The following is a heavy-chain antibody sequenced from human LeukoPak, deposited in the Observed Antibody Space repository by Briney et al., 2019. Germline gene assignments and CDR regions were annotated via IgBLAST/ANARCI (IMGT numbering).Heavy chain of an antibody. Sequence: GGSLRLSCAASGFTFTTYWMTWVRQAPGKELECVANIKEDGSEKYYVDSVKGRFTISRDDAKNSLYLQMNSLRAEDTALYYCARLNRGYCYGTTWYMEPGAGHWGQRTLVTVSS. J-gene: IGHJ4*02. CDR3: ARLNRGYCYGTTWYMEPGAGH. D-gene: IGHD2/OR15-2a*01. CDR1: GFTFTTYW. V-gene: IGHV3-7*01. CDR2: IKEDGSEK.